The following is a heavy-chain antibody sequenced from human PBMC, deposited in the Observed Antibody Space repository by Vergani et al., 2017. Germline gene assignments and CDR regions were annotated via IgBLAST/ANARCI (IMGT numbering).Heavy chain of an antibody. CDR2: IYSNDDK. V-gene: IGHV2-5*01. D-gene: IGHD2-2*01. Sequence: QITLKESGPTLVKPTQTLTLTCTVSGFSVSSSGVGVAWIRQPPGKALECLAIIYSNDDKRYSPSLMGRLTIAKDTSRNQVVLTMTNMDPVDTATYYCARHAQHDGADYWGQGTLVTVSS. J-gene: IGHJ4*02. CDR1: GFSVSSSGVG. CDR3: ARHAQHDGADY.